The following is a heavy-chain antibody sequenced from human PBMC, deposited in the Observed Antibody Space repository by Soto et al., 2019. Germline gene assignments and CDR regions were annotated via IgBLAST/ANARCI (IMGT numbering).Heavy chain of an antibody. D-gene: IGHD5-12*01. CDR2: IYYSGST. CDR1: GGSISGYY. Sequence: SETLSLTCTVSGGSISGYYWSWIRQPPGKGLEWIGYIYYSGSTNYNPSLKSRVTISVDTSKNQFSLKLSSVTAADTAVYYCARGQRSGYHDYWGQGTLVTVSS. J-gene: IGHJ4*02. CDR3: ARGQRSGYHDY. V-gene: IGHV4-59*01.